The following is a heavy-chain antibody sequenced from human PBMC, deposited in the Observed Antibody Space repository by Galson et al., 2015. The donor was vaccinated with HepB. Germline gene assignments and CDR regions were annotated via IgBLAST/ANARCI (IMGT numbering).Heavy chain of an antibody. J-gene: IGHJ3*02. Sequence: SLRLSCAASGFTFSSYGMHWVRQAPGKGLEWVTFIRFDGSNKYYADSVKGRFTISRDNSKNTLYLQMNSLRTEDTAVYYCAKIRDSSDWEAFDIWGQGTMVTVSS. V-gene: IGHV3-30*02. CDR2: IRFDGSNK. CDR1: GFTFSSYG. CDR3: AKIRDSSDWEAFDI. D-gene: IGHD4-17*01.